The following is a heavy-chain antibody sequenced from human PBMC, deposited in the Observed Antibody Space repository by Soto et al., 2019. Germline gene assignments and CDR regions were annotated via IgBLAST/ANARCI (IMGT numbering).Heavy chain of an antibody. D-gene: IGHD7-27*01. CDR2: IYYGGST. CDR1: GDSISTEY. V-gene: IGHV4-59*08. J-gene: IGHJ4*02. Sequence: SETRSLPCSVSGDSISTEYCSWIRQSPGKGLEWIGFIYYGGSTNYNPSLKSRVTISVDTPKNQFSLKLSSVTAADTAVYYCAKNWNWGSLVHWGQGTLVTVSS. CDR3: AKNWNWGSLVH.